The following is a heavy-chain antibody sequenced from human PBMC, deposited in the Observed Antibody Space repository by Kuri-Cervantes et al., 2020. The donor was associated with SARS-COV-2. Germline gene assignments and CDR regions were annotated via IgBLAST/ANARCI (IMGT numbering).Heavy chain of an antibody. D-gene: IGHD3-10*01. CDR3: ARGGLLWFGELSDYYYYMDV. V-gene: IGHV1-18*01. CDR1: GGTFSSYA. J-gene: IGHJ6*03. Sequence: ASVKVSCKASGGTFSSYAISWVRQAPGQGLEWMGWISAYNGNTNYAQKLQGRVTMTTDTSTSTAYMELRSLRSDDTAVYYCARGGLLWFGELSDYYYYMDVWGKGTTVTVSS. CDR2: ISAYNGNT.